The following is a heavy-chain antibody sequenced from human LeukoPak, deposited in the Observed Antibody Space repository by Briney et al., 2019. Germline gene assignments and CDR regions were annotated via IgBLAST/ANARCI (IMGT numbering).Heavy chain of an antibody. V-gene: IGHV3-53*01. CDR1: GFTFSSFW. CDR3: ARLGMIQAYSTEDY. Sequence: GGSLRLSCAASGFTFSSFWMSWVRQAPGKGLEWVSVTYSGGDTYYADSVKGRFTISRDNSKNTLYLQMNSLRAEDTAVYYCARLGMIQAYSTEDYWGQGTLVTVSS. J-gene: IGHJ4*02. CDR2: TYSGGDT. D-gene: IGHD6-13*01.